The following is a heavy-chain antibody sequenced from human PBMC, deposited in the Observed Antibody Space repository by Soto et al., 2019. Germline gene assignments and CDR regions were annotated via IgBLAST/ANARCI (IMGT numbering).Heavy chain of an antibody. CDR3: ATSNFWSGYYRNYYYYGMDV. D-gene: IGHD3-3*01. CDR1: GYTLTELS. J-gene: IGHJ6*02. V-gene: IGHV1-24*01. CDR2: FDPEDGET. Sequence: ASVKVSCKVSGYTLTELSMHWVRQAPGKGLEWMGGFDPEDGETIYAQKFQGRVTMTEDTSTDTAYMELSSLRSEDTAVYYCATSNFWSGYYRNYYYYGMDVWGQGTKVTVSS.